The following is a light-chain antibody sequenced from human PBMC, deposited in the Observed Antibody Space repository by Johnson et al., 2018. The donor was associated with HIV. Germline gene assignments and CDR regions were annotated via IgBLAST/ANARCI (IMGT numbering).Light chain of an antibody. Sequence: QSVLTQPPSVSAAPGQKVTISCSGSSSNIGNNYVSWYQQLPGTAPKLLIYDNNKRPSGIPDRFSDSKSGTSATLGITVLQTGDEADYYCGTWDSSLSGVFGTGTKVTVL. CDR1: SSNIGNNY. J-gene: IGLJ1*01. V-gene: IGLV1-51*01. CDR3: GTWDSSLSGV. CDR2: DNN.